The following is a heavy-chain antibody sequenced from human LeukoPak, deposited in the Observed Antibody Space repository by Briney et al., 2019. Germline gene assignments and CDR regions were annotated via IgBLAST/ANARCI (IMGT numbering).Heavy chain of an antibody. CDR2: IIPIFGIA. V-gene: IGHV1-69*13. CDR3: ASLKGGSGSYSSFYYYYGMDV. D-gene: IGHD3-10*01. Sequence: GASVKVSCKASGGTFSSYAISWVRQAPGQGLEWMGRIIPIFGIANYAQKFQGRVTITADESTSTAYMELSSLRSEDTAVYYCASLKGGSGSYSSFYYYYGMDVWGQGTTVTVSS. J-gene: IGHJ6*02. CDR1: GGTFSSYA.